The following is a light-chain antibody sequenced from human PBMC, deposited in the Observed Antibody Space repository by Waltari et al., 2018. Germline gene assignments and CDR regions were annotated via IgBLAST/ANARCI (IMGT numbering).Light chain of an antibody. CDR2: DVN. CDR1: SSDVGGYAF. Sequence: QSALTQPRSVSGSPGQSVPISCTGPSSDVGGYAFVSWYQQYPGKAPKLIIYDVNKRPPGVPDRFSGSKSGNTASLTISGLLNEDEADYYCCSYAGADTSVIFGGGTTLTVL. V-gene: IGLV2-11*01. CDR3: CSYAGADTSVI. J-gene: IGLJ2*01.